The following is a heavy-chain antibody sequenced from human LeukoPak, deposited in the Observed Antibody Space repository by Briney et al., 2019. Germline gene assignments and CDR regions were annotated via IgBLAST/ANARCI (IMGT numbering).Heavy chain of an antibody. D-gene: IGHD3-3*01. Sequence: GGSLRLSCAASGFTVSSNYMSWVRQAPGKGLEWVSVIYSGGRTHYADSVKGRFTISRDNSKNTLYLQMNSLRAEDTAVYSCARGITIFGVVTRPDYWGQGTLVTVSS. J-gene: IGHJ4*02. CDR2: IYSGGRT. V-gene: IGHV3-66*01. CDR3: ARGITIFGVVTRPDY. CDR1: GFTVSSNY.